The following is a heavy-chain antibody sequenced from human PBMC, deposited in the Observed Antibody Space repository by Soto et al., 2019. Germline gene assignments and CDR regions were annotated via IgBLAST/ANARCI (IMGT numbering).Heavy chain of an antibody. D-gene: IGHD3-10*01. V-gene: IGHV3-33*01. CDR3: ARIPYGSGDWYGMDV. CDR2: IWYDGSNK. J-gene: IGHJ6*02. CDR1: GVTFSSYG. Sequence: AGSLRLSCAASGVTFSSYGMHWVRQAPGKGLEWVAVIWYDGSNKYYADSVKGRFTISRDNSKNTLYLQMNSLRAEDTAVYYCARIPYGSGDWYGMDVWGQGTTVTVSS.